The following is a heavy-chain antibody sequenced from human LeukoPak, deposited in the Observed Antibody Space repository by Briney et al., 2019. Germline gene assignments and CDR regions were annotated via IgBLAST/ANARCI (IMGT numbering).Heavy chain of an antibody. V-gene: IGHV3-30*18. CDR1: GFTFSSYG. CDR2: ISYDGSNK. J-gene: IGHJ6*02. CDR3: AKEYGDYYGMDV. D-gene: IGHD4-17*01. Sequence: AGGSLRLSCAASGFTFSSYGMHWVRQAPGKGLEWVAVISYDGSNKYYADSVRGRFTISRDNSKNTLYLQMNSLRAEDTALYYCAKEYGDYYGMDVWGQGTTVTVSS.